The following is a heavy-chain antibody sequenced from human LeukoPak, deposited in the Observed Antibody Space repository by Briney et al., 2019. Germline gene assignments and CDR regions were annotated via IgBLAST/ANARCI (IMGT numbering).Heavy chain of an antibody. D-gene: IGHD5-24*01. CDR2: IIPIFGTA. J-gene: IGHJ4*02. V-gene: IGHV1-69*13. CDR1: RYTFTGYY. Sequence: ASVKVSCKASRYTFTGYYMHWVRQAPGQGLEWMGGIIPIFGTANYAQKFQGRVTITADESTSTAYMELSSLRSEDTAVYYCARVGDGYSYFDYWGQGTLVTVSS. CDR3: ARVGDGYSYFDY.